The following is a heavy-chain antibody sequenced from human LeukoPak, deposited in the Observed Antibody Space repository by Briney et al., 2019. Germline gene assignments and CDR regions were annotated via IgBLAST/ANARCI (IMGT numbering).Heavy chain of an antibody. CDR3: ARVTLAAKTYWFDP. CDR2: ISSSSSTI. J-gene: IGHJ5*02. V-gene: IGHV3-48*04. CDR1: GFTFSSYS. Sequence: PGGSLRLSCAASGFTFSSYSMNWVRQAPGKGLEWVSYISSSSSTIYYADSVKGRFTISRDNAKNSLYLQMNSLRAEDTAVYYCARVTLAAKTYWFDPWGQGTLVTVSS. D-gene: IGHD2-15*01.